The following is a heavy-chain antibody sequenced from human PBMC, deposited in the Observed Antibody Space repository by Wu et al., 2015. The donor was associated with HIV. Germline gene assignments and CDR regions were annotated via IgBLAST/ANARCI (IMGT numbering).Heavy chain of an antibody. J-gene: IGHJ4*02. D-gene: IGHD3-22*01. CDR3: ARAVGSTGYSIDY. CDR1: GGTFNTYI. Sequence: QLVQSGAEVKRPGSSVKVSCKASGGTFNTYIITWVRQAPGQGLEWLGRIIPIFGSANYAQKLQGRVTISADESTSTAYMELSSLRSEDTAIYYCARAVGSTGYSIDYWGQGTLVTVSS. CDR2: IIPIFGSA. V-gene: IGHV1-69*13.